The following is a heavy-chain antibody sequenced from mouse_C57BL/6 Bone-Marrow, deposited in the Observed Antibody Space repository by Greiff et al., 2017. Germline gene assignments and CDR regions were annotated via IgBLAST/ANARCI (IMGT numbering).Heavy chain of an antibody. CDR3: ARGGYDYGGGSFDY. Sequence: VQLQQPGAELVRPGSSVKLSCKASGYTFTSYWMHWVKQRPIQGLEWIGNIDPSDSETHYNQKFKDKATLTVDKSSSTAYMQLSSLTSEDSAVYYCARGGYDYGGGSFDYWGQGTTLTVSS. CDR2: IDPSDSET. D-gene: IGHD2-4*01. J-gene: IGHJ2*01. CDR1: GYTFTSYW. V-gene: IGHV1-52*01.